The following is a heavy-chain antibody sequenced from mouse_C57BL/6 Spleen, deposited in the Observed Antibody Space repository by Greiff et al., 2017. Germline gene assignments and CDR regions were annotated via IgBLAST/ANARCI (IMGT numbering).Heavy chain of an antibody. V-gene: IGHV1-50*01. Sequence: QQSCKASGYTFTSYWMQWVKQRPGQGLEWIGEIDPSDSYTNYNQKFKCKATLTVDTSSSTAYMQLSSLTSADSAVYYCARPDGPYAMDYWGQGTSVTVSS. D-gene: IGHD1-1*01. CDR3: ARPDGPYAMDY. J-gene: IGHJ4*01. CDR2: IDPSDSYT. CDR1: GYTFTSYW.